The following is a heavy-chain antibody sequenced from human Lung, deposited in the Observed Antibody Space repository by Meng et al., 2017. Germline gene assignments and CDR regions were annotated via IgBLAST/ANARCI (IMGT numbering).Heavy chain of an antibody. D-gene: IGHD2-2*01. CDR2: IYHSGGT. Sequence: QVRAQWSGPGLCKPAGPLSLTFGVSCGSISSLNWWSWVRQPPGKGLEWIGEIYHSGGTKYNPSLKSRVTISVDKSKNQFSLKLSSVTAADTAVYYCARGLGEAVVPRTMFDYWGQGTLVTVSS. CDR3: ARGLGEAVVPRTMFDY. V-gene: IGHV4-4*02. J-gene: IGHJ4*02. CDR1: CGSISSLNW.